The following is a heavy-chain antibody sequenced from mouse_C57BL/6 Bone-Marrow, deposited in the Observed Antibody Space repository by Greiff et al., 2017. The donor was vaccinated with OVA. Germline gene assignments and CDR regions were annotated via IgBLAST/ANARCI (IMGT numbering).Heavy chain of an antibody. V-gene: IGHV2-6-1*01. CDR1: GFSLPGYG. CDR2: IWSDGST. Sequence: VQLQQSGPGLVAPSQTCSSPSPFSGFSLPGYGEPGVRQPPGKGLEWLVVIWSDGSTTYNSALKSRLSISKDNSKSQVFLKMNSLQTDDTAMYYCARHKLRYYAMDYWGQGTSVTVSS. J-gene: IGHJ4*01. CDR3: ARHKLRYYAMDY. D-gene: IGHD1-1*01.